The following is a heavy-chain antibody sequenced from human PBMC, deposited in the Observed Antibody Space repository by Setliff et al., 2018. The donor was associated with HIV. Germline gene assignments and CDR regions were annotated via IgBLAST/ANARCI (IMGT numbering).Heavy chain of an antibody. CDR1: YY. J-gene: IGHJ3*01. CDR3: VRDPGGIFDTFDV. V-gene: IGHV3-11*04. D-gene: IGHD3-3*01. CDR2: IGGHGSII. Sequence: YYWGWIRQPPGKGLEWISFIGGHGSIIHYADSVKGRFTISRDNAKNSLDLEMHSLTDEDTAVYYCVRDPGGIFDTFDVWGQGTMVTVSS.